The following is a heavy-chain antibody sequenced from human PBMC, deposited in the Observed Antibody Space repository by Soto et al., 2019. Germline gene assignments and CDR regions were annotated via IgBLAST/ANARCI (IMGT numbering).Heavy chain of an antibody. D-gene: IGHD6-6*01. V-gene: IGHV4-30-4*01. CDR3: ARDRSNSPDYFDY. Sequence: KLSETLSLTCTVSGGSINSDAYYWSWIRQPPGKGLEWIGHIYYSGRTYYAPSLESRLTISLDMSKNQFSLRLSSVNASDTAVYYCARDRSNSPDYFDYWGQGTLVTVSS. CDR1: GGSINSDAYY. CDR2: IYYSGRT. J-gene: IGHJ4*02.